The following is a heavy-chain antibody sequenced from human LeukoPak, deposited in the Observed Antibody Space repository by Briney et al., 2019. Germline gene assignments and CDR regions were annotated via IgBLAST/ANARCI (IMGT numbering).Heavy chain of an antibody. J-gene: IGHJ4*02. CDR2: IYRSGHT. D-gene: IGHD3-3*02. CDR1: GDSISTYY. CDR3: ARHIFGHLFDT. V-gene: IGHV4-59*01. Sequence: SETLSLTCTVSGDSISTYYWSWIRQPPGKGLEWIGYIYRSGHTNYNPSLKSRVTISLDTSKNQFSLKLSSVTAADTAVYYCARHIFGHLFDTWGQGTLVTVSS.